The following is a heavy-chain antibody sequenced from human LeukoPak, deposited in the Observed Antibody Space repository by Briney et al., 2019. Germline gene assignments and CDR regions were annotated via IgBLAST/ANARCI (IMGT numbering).Heavy chain of an antibody. CDR3: ARDLLNEGNHLDY. D-gene: IGHD4-23*01. J-gene: IGHJ4*02. V-gene: IGHV4-30-4*01. CDR2: IYYSGST. CDR1: GGPINSGEYY. Sequence: PSQTLSLTCTVSGGPINSGEYYWSWIPQPPGNGLEWIGYIYYSGSTYYNPHLKSRVTISVDTSKNQFALKLSSVTAADTAVYYCARDLLNEGNHLDYWGQGTLVTVSS.